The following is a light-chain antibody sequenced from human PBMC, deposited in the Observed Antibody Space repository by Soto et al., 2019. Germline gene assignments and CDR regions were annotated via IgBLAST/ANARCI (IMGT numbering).Light chain of an antibody. CDR2: EVT. CDR3: SSYTTSSTRV. V-gene: IGLV2-14*01. Sequence: QSALTQPASVSGSPGQSITISCTGTSSDVGAYNYVSWYQQHPGKVPKLVIYEVTNRPSGVSNRFSGSKSGNTASLTISGLQAEDEADYYCSSYTTSSTRVFGGGTKLTVL. J-gene: IGLJ3*02. CDR1: SSDVGAYNY.